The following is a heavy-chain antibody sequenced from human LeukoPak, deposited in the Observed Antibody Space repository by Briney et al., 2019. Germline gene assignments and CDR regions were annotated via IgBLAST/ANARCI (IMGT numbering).Heavy chain of an antibody. Sequence: GGSLRLSCAASGFTFSSYWMSWVRQAPGKGLEWVANIKQDGSEKYYVDSVKGRFTISRDNAKSSLYLQMNSLRAEDTAVYYCARRALTYYDILTGYYYYYGMDVWGQATTVTVSS. CDR2: IKQDGSEK. V-gene: IGHV3-7*01. J-gene: IGHJ6*02. D-gene: IGHD3-9*01. CDR1: GFTFSSYW. CDR3: ARRALTYYDILTGYYYYYGMDV.